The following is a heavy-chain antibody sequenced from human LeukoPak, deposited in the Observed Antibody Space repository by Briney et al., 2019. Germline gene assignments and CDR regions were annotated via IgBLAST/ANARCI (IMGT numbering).Heavy chain of an antibody. CDR2: IYYSGST. CDR1: GGSISSGGYY. Sequence: PSETLSLTCTVSGGSISSGGYYWSWIRQHPGKGLEWNGYIYYSGSTYYNPSLKSRVTISVDTSKNQFSLKLSSVTAADTAVYYCARQYYYDSSGYYGGGYYFDYWGQGTLVTVSS. J-gene: IGHJ4*02. CDR3: ARQYYYDSSGYYGGGYYFDY. V-gene: IGHV4-31*03. D-gene: IGHD3-22*01.